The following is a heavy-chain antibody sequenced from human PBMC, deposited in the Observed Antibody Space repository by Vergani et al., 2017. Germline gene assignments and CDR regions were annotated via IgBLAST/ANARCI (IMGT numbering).Heavy chain of an antibody. CDR1: GFTFSSHA. V-gene: IGHV3-30*18. CDR3: AKAGSVASESLQYNFYMDV. Sequence: QVHLVESGGGVVQPGRSLRLSCVASGFTFSSHAIHWVRRAPGKGLEWVAVISTDGTKKYYGDSVKGRFTISRDNSKKTLDLQMNSLRTEDSAVYYCAKAGSVASESLQYNFYMDVWGKGTTVTVS. J-gene: IGHJ6*03. CDR2: ISTDGTKK. D-gene: IGHD5-24*01.